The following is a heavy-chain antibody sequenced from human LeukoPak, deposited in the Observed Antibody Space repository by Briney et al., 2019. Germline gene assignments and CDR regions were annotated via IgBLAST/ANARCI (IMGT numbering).Heavy chain of an antibody. D-gene: IGHD3-22*01. CDR1: GFTFDAYA. J-gene: IGHJ3*02. Sequence: PGRSLRLSCAASGFTFDAYAMHWVRQAPGKGLEWVSGISWNSGSIGYAASVKGRFTISRDNAKSSLYLQMNSLRAEDMALYYCAKGISSGYPDAFDIWGQGTMVTVSS. CDR2: ISWNSGSI. V-gene: IGHV3-9*03. CDR3: AKGISSGYPDAFDI.